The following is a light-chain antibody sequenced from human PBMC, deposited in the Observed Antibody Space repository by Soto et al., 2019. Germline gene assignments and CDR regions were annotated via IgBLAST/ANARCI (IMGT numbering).Light chain of an antibody. V-gene: IGLV2-11*01. CDR3: CSYAGSYPWV. CDR1: SSDVGDYNY. Sequence: QSALTQPRSVSGSPGQSVTISCTGTSSDVGDYNYVSWYQQHPGKAPKLLIYAVNMRPSGVPDRLSGSKSGNTASLTISGLQAEDEADYSCCSYAGSYPWVFGGGTKVTVL. CDR2: AVN. J-gene: IGLJ3*02.